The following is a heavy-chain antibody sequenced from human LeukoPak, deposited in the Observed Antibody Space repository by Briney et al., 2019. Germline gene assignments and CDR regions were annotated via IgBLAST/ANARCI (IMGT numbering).Heavy chain of an antibody. V-gene: IGHV3-30-3*01. CDR2: ISYDGSNK. CDR1: GFTFSNYA. Sequence: GGSLRLSCAASGFTFSNYAMHWVRQAPGKGLEWVAVISYDGSNKYYADSVKGRFTISRDNSKNTLSLQMNSLRAEDTAVYYCARDVVTASIYYHYGMDVWGQGTTVTVSS. D-gene: IGHD2-21*02. J-gene: IGHJ6*02. CDR3: ARDVVTASIYYHYGMDV.